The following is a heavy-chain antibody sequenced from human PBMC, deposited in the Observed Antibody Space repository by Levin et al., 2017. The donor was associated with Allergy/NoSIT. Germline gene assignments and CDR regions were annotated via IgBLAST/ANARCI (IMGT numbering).Heavy chain of an antibody. CDR2: IRGKAYGGTT. CDR3: TTNVRSPDY. D-gene: IGHD2-15*01. J-gene: IGHJ4*02. CDR1: GFSFGDYA. Sequence: GGSLRLSCTASGFSFGDYAMSWFRQAPGMGLEWVGFIRGKAYGGTTEYAASVKGRFTISRDDSKRIAYLQMNSLKAEDTAVYYCTTNVRSPDYWGQGTLVTVSS. V-gene: IGHV3-49*03.